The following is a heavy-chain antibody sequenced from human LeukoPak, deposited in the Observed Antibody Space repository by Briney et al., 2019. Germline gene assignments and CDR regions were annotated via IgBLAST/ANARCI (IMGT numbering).Heavy chain of an antibody. V-gene: IGHV3-48*01. CDR2: ISSSRSTI. CDR1: GFTFSSYS. CDR3: ARNSGSYGD. D-gene: IGHD1-26*01. J-gene: IGHJ4*02. Sequence: PGGSLRLSCAASGFTFSSYSMNWVRQAPGKGLEWVSYISSSRSTIYYADSVKGRFTISRDNAKNSPYLQMNSLRAEDTAVYYCARNSGSYGDWGQGTLVTVSS.